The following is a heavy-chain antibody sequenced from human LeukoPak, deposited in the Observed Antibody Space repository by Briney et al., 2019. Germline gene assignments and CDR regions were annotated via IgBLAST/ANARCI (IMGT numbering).Heavy chain of an antibody. CDR3: ARSRGYFDY. V-gene: IGHV4-59*01. CDR2: IYYSGST. D-gene: IGHD6-13*01. J-gene: IGHJ4*02. CDR1: GGSISSYY. Sequence: SETLSLTCTVSGGSISSYYWSWVRQPPGKGLEWIGYIYYSGSTNYNPSLKSRVTISVDTSKNQFSLKLSSVTAADTALYYCARSRGYFDYWGQGTLVTVTS.